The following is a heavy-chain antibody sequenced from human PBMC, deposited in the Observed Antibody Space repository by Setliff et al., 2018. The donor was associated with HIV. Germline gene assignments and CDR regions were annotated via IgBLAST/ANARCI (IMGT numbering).Heavy chain of an antibody. Sequence: RPGGSLRLSCIASGSGFGDYGMSWVRQVPGKGLEWVAGISWHGAETGYADSVKGRFTISRGNDKKYLFLQMNSLRVEDTALYYCARGYGIYFQDWGQGTQVTVSS. J-gene: IGHJ1*01. CDR1: GSGFGDYG. V-gene: IGHV3-20*04. CDR2: ISWHGAET. D-gene: IGHD5-18*01. CDR3: ARGYGIYFQD.